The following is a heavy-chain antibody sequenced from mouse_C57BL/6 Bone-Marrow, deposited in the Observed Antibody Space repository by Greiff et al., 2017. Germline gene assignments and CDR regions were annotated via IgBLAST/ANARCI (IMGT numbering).Heavy chain of an antibody. J-gene: IGHJ3*01. CDR3: ARHRGGYLLVFAY. CDR2: ISGGGGNT. V-gene: IGHV5-9*01. CDR1: GFTFSSYT. Sequence: EVMLVESGGGLVKPGGSLKLSCAASGFTFSSYTMSWVRQTPEKRLEWVATISGGGGNTYYPDSVKGRFTISRDNAKNTLDLQMSSLRSEDTALYYWARHRGGYLLVFAYWGQGTLVTVSA. D-gene: IGHD2-3*01.